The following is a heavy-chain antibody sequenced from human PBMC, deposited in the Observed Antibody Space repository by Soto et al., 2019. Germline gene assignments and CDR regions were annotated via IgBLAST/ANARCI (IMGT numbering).Heavy chain of an antibody. V-gene: IGHV4-4*07. D-gene: IGHD1-1*01. CDR2: IYATGTT. CDR3: VRDGTKTLRDWFDP. Sequence: PSETLSITYTVSGASISGFYWSWIRKSAGKGLEWIGRIYATGTTDYNPSLKSRVMMSVDTSKKQFSLKLRSVTAADTAVYYCVRDGTKTLRDWFDPWGQGISLTVSS. CDR1: GASISGFY. J-gene: IGHJ5*02.